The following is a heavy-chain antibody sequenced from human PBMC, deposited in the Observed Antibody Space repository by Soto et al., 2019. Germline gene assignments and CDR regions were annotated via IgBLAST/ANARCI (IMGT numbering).Heavy chain of an antibody. CDR1: SGSISSSNW. CDR2: IFYSGTA. J-gene: IGHJ4*02. CDR3: GRPGGDFVLPSDY. V-gene: IGHV4-39*01. Sequence: SETLSLTCAVSSGSISSSNWWSWVREPPGKGLEWIGSIFYSGTAYYSPSLAGRVTMSVDTSKNQFSVNLNSVTAADTAVYFCGRPGGDFVLPSDYWGPGTLVTVSS. D-gene: IGHD2-21*02.